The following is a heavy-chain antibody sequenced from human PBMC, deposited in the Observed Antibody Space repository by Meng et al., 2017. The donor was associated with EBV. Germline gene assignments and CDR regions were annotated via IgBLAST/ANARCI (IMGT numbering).Heavy chain of an antibody. V-gene: IGHV1-69*06. J-gene: IGHJ4*02. CDR1: GGPFRYDT. D-gene: IGHD2-15*01. Sequence: QVALGQSAAEVKKPGGTVKVSCKSSGGPFRYDTSSWWLHHPTQGREWLVGFLPSLGRPNYTQNFHSRVKISADKSTSKFYMNLTCVRAEDTAVYYCASDPCSGDTPDYWGQGTLVTVSS. CDR2: FLPSLGRP. CDR3: ASDPCSGDTPDY.